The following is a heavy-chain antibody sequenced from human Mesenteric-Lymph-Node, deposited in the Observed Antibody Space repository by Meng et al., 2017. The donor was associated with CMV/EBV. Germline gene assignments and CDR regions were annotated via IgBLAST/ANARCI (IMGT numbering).Heavy chain of an antibody. CDR1: GISTSSADYF. Sequence: SETLSLTCTVSGISTSSADYFWSWIRQPPGKGLEWIGHIYYSGSTHYNPSLKSRATISVDTSKNQFSLKLSSVTAADTAVYYCARGRHTGSPGWFDPWGQGTLVTVSS. J-gene: IGHJ5*02. V-gene: IGHV4-30-4*08. D-gene: IGHD3-10*01. CDR2: IYYSGST. CDR3: ARGRHTGSPGWFDP.